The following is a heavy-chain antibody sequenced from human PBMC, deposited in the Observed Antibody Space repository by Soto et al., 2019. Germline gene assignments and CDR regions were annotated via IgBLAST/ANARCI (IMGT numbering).Heavy chain of an antibody. V-gene: IGHV3-66*01. D-gene: IGHD6-13*01. J-gene: IGHJ4*02. CDR3: ARDHFAISWSYFDY. CDR2: IYSGGST. CDR1: GFTVSSNY. Sequence: GGSLRLSCAASGFTVSSNYMSWVRQAPGKGLEWVSVIYSGGSTYYADSVKGRFTISRDNSKNTLYMQMNSLRAEDTALYYCARDHFAISWSYFDYWGQGTLVTVSS.